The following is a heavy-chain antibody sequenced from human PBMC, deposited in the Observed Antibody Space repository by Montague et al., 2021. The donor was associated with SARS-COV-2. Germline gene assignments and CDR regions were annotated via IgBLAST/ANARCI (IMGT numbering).Heavy chain of an antibody. V-gene: IGHV4-39*01. Sequence: SETLSLTCTVSGGSISSSSYYWGWIRQPPGKGLEWIGSIYYSGSTYYNPSLKSRVAISVDTSKNQFSLKLSSVTAADTAVYYCARPPDQLLWFGGLFDYWGQGTLVTVSS. D-gene: IGHD3-10*01. CDR3: ARPPDQLLWFGGLFDY. J-gene: IGHJ4*02. CDR2: IYYSGST. CDR1: GGSISSSSYY.